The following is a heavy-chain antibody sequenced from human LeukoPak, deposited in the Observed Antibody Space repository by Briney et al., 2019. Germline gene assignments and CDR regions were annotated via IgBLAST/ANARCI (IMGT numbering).Heavy chain of an antibody. Sequence: ASVKVSCKAFGYTFTSNYMHWVRQAPGQGPEWMGVISPSGGSTTYAQKFQGRVTMTRDTSTSTVYMELSSLKSEDTAVFYCAISGNYFRPFDYWGQGTLVSVSS. V-gene: IGHV1-46*01. D-gene: IGHD1-26*01. J-gene: IGHJ4*02. CDR1: GYTFTSNY. CDR2: ISPSGGST. CDR3: AISGNYFRPFDY.